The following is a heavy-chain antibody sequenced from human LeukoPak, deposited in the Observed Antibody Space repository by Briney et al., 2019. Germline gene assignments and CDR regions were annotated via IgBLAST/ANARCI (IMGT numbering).Heavy chain of an antibody. J-gene: IGHJ4*02. D-gene: IGHD3-9*01. Sequence: GGSLRLSCAASGFTFSSYAMSWVRQAPGKGLEWVSAISGSGGSTYYADSVKGRFTISRDNSKNTLYLQMNSLRAEDTAVYYGAAIRYFDWLPIDYWGQGTLVTVSS. CDR1: GFTFSSYA. CDR2: ISGSGGST. CDR3: AAIRYFDWLPIDY. V-gene: IGHV3-23*01.